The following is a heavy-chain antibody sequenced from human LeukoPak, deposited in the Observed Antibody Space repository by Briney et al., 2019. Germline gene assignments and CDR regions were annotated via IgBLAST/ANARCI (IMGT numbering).Heavy chain of an antibody. D-gene: IGHD1-26*01. Sequence: PSETLSLTCAVYGGSFSGYYWSWIRQPPGKGLAWIGEINHSGSTNYNPSLKSRVTISVDTSKNQFSLKLSSVTAADTAVYYCARLGLSGLHFAYWGQGTLVTVSS. J-gene: IGHJ4*02. CDR1: GGSFSGYY. CDR3: ARLGLSGLHFAY. CDR2: INHSGST. V-gene: IGHV4-34*01.